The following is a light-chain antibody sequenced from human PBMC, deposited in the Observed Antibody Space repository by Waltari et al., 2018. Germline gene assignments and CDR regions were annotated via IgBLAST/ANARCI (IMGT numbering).Light chain of an antibody. CDR2: YDN. J-gene: IGLJ1*01. V-gene: IGLV3-21*01. CDR1: NIESKS. CDR3: QVWDANTDPGV. Sequence: SYVLPQPPSVSVAPGETASITCGGNNIESKSVHWYRQRPGQAPVMVISYDNDRAAGIPERFSGSNSGNTATLTISRVEAGDEADYYCQVWDANTDPGVFGTGTEVTVL.